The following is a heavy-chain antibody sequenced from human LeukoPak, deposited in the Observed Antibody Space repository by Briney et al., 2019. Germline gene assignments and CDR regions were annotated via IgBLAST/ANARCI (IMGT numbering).Heavy chain of an antibody. V-gene: IGHV4-39*01. J-gene: IGHJ4*02. CDR2: IYYSGST. D-gene: IGHD6-13*01. CDR1: GGSISSSSYY. CDR3: ARVLAGGYDY. Sequence: PSEALSLTCTVSGGSISSSSYYWGWIRQPPGKGLEWIGSIYYSGSTYYNPSLKSRVTISVDTSKNQFSLKLSSVTAADTAVYYCARVLAGGYDYWGQGTLVTVSS.